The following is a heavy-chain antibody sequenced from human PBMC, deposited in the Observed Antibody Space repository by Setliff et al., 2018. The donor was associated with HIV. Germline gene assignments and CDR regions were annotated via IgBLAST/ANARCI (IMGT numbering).Heavy chain of an antibody. Sequence: SETLSLTCSVSGASISSYYWSWIRQSPGKGLEWIGFILNREITNYNPSLQSRVTISRDPSTKQFSLKMTSMTAADTAVYYCAAFFVTPLMTQDFWGQGTLVTVSS. D-gene: IGHD4-17*01. CDR3: AAFFVTPLMTQDF. CDR1: GASISSYY. CDR2: ILNREIT. J-gene: IGHJ4*02. V-gene: IGHV4-59*03.